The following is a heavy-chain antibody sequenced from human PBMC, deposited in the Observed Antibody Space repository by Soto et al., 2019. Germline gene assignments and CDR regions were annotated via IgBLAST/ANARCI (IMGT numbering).Heavy chain of an antibody. CDR3: AKDQRHPYYFNY. J-gene: IGHJ4*02. Sequence: PGGSLRLSCAASGFTFSSYAMSWVRQAPGKGLEWVSAISGSGGSTYYADSVKGRFTISRDNSKNTLYLQMNSLRAEDTAAYYCAKDQRHPYYFNYWGQGTLVTVSS. CDR2: ISGSGGST. D-gene: IGHD6-25*01. V-gene: IGHV3-23*01. CDR1: GFTFSSYA.